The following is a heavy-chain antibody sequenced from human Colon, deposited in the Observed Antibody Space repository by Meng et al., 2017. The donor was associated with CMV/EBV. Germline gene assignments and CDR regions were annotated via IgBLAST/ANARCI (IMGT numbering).Heavy chain of an antibody. CDR2: ITKSGDNT. V-gene: IGHV3-23*01. D-gene: IGHD6-19*01. CDR1: RYPLTSDA. CDR3: AKSLRYSSG. Sequence: LGLSCAASRYPLTSDALTWVRQAPGKGLEWVAAITKSGDNTYYADSVKGRFTISRDNSKNTLYLQMDSLRAEDTALYYCAKSLRYSSGWGQGALVTVSS. J-gene: IGHJ4*02.